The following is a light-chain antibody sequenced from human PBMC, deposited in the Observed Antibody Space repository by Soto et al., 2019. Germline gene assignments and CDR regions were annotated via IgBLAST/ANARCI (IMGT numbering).Light chain of an antibody. CDR2: ATS. Sequence: DIQMTQSPSSVSASVGDGVTITCRASQGINNWLAWYQLKPGKAPKLLIYATSSLESGVPSRFSGSGSGTDFTLTISSLQPEDFATYYCQQANTLPTFGGGTKVEIK. CDR1: QGINNW. V-gene: IGKV1-12*01. CDR3: QQANTLPT. J-gene: IGKJ4*01.